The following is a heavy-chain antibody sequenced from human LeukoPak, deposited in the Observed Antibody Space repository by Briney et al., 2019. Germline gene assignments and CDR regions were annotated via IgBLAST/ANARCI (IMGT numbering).Heavy chain of an antibody. CDR2: INHSGST. J-gene: IGHJ4*01. CDR1: GGSFSGYC. V-gene: IGHV4-34*01. CDR3: ARGPTVIDY. Sequence: SETLSLTCAVYGGSFSGYCWSWIRQPPGKGLEWIGEINHSGSTNYNPSLKSRVTISVDTSKNQFSLKLSSVTAADTAVYYCARGPTVIDYWGQEPWSPSPQ. D-gene: IGHD4-17*01.